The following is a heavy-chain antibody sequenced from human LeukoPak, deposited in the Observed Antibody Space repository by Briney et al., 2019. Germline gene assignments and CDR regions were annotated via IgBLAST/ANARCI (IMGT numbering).Heavy chain of an antibody. D-gene: IGHD6-13*01. V-gene: IGHV3-30*18. CDR2: ISYDGSNK. J-gene: IGHJ4*02. CDR3: AKVVVAAAGTFRTSYFDY. CDR1: GFTFSTYG. Sequence: GGSLRLSCAASGFTFSTYGMHWVRQAPGKGLEWVAVISYDGSNKYYADSVKGRFTISRDNSKNTLYLQMNSLRAEDTAVYYCAKVVVAAAGTFRTSYFDYWGQGTLVTVSS.